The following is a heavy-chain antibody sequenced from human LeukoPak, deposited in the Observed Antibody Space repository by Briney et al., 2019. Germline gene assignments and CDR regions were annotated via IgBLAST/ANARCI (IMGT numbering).Heavy chain of an antibody. Sequence: GGSLRLSCAASGFTFSSYRMNWVRQAPGKGLEWVSSISSSSSYIYYADSVKGRFTISRDNAKNSLYLQMNSLRAEDTAVYYCARGVIQLWSDNWFDPWGQGTLVTVSS. D-gene: IGHD5-18*01. CDR1: GFTFSSYR. CDR3: ARGVIQLWSDNWFDP. V-gene: IGHV3-21*01. J-gene: IGHJ5*02. CDR2: ISSSSSYI.